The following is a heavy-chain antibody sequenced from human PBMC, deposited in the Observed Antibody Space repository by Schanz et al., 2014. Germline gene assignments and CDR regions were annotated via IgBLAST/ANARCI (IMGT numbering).Heavy chain of an antibody. CDR3: AKDQGSYGSGSYSYFDY. CDR1: GFTFFGSFA. Sequence: VQLLESGGGLVQPGGSLRLSCAASGFTFFGSFAMSCVRQAPGKGLEWVSHINSDGTTTTYADSVKGRFTISRDNAENTLYLQMNSLRAEDTAVYYCAKDQGSYGSGSYSYFDYWGQGTLATVSS. CDR2: INSDGTTT. J-gene: IGHJ4*02. D-gene: IGHD3-10*01. V-gene: IGHV3-23*01.